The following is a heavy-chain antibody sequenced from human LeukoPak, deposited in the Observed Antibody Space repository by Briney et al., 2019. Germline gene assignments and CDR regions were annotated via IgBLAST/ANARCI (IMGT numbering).Heavy chain of an antibody. CDR3: ARYLGATRAFDI. CDR2: IYYSGST. J-gene: IGHJ3*02. CDR1: GGSISSYY. D-gene: IGHD1-26*01. V-gene: IGHV4-59*08. Sequence: PSETLSLTCTVSGGSISSYYWSWIRQPPGKGLEWIGYIYYSGSTNYNPSLKSRVTISADTSKNQFSLKLSSVTAADTAVYYCARYLGATRAFDIWGQGTMVTVSS.